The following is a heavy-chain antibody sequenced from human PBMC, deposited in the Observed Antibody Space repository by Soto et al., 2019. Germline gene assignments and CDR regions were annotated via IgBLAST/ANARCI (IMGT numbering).Heavy chain of an antibody. CDR3: ASGGSYLGYYYYYGMDV. CDR2: ISAYNGNT. D-gene: IGHD1-26*01. J-gene: IGHJ6*02. CDR1: GYTFTSYG. Sequence: ASVKVSCKASGYTFTSYGISWVRQAPGQGLEWMGWISAYNGNTNYAQKLQGRVTMTTDTSTSTAYMELRSLRSDDTAVYYCASGGSYLGYYYYYGMDVWGQGTTVTVSS. V-gene: IGHV1-18*04.